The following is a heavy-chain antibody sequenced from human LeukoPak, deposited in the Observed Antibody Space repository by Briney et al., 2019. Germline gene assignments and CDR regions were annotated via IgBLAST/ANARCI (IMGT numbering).Heavy chain of an antibody. CDR3: ARDNRFYYDSSGFDY. CDR1: GYTFTSYY. V-gene: IGHV1-46*01. Sequence: GASVKVSCKASGYTFTSYYMHWVRQAPGQGLEWMGIINPSGGSTSYAQKLQGRVIMTTDTSTSTAYMELRSLRSDDTAVYYCARDNRFYYDSSGFDYWGQGTLVTVSS. D-gene: IGHD3-22*01. J-gene: IGHJ4*02. CDR2: INPSGGST.